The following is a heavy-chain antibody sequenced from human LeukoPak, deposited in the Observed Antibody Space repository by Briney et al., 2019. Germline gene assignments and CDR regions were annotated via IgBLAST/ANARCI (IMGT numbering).Heavy chain of an antibody. V-gene: IGHV3-23*01. Sequence: GGSLRLSRAASGFTFSSYAMSWVRQAPGKGLEWVSAISGSGGSTYYADSVKGRFTISRDNSKNTLYLQMNSLRAEDTAVYYCAKDGRYCSGGSCYTYYYMDVWGKGTTVTVSS. J-gene: IGHJ6*03. D-gene: IGHD2-15*01. CDR3: AKDGRYCSGGSCYTYYYMDV. CDR2: ISGSGGST. CDR1: GFTFSSYA.